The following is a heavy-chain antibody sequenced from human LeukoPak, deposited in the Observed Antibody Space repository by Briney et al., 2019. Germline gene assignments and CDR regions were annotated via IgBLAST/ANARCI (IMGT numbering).Heavy chain of an antibody. J-gene: IGHJ4*02. Sequence: SETLSLTCTVSGGSISSYYWSWIRQPAGKGLEWIGRIYTSGSTNYNPSLKSRVTMSVDTSKNQFSLKLSSVTAADTAVYYCARGSPMVRGLKRGGFDYWGQGTLVTVSS. CDR3: ARGSPMVRGLKRGGFDY. D-gene: IGHD3-10*01. CDR2: IYTSGST. V-gene: IGHV4-4*07. CDR1: GGSISSYY.